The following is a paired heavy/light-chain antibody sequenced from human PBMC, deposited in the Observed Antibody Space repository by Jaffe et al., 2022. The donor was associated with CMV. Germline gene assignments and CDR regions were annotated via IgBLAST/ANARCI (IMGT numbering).Light chain of an antibody. CDR2: AAS. CDR3: QQSYSTPLLT. Sequence: DIQMTQSPSSLSASVGDRVTITCRASQSISSYLNWYQQKPGKAPKLLIYAASSLQSGVPSRFSGSGSGTDFTLTISSLQPEDFATYYCQQSYSTPLLTFGGGTKVEIK. V-gene: IGKV1-39*01. CDR1: QSISSY. J-gene: IGKJ4*01.
Heavy chain of an antibody. Sequence: EVQLVESGGGLVKPGGSLRLSCAASGFTFSSYSMNWVRQAPGKGLEWVSSISSSSSYIYYADSVKGRFTISRDNAKNSLYLQMNSLRAEDTAVYYCASLTTRIAAAGTHWFDPWGQGTLVTVSS. CDR2: ISSSSSYI. D-gene: IGHD6-13*01. J-gene: IGHJ5*02. CDR3: ASLTTRIAAAGTHWFDP. CDR1: GFTFSSYS. V-gene: IGHV3-21*01.